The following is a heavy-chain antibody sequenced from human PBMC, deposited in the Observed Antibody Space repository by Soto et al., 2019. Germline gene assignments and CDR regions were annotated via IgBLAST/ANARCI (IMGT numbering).Heavy chain of an antibody. Sequence: ASVKVSCKASGFTFTSSAVQWVRQARGQRLEWRGWIVVGSGNTNYAQKFQERVTITRDMSTSTAYMELSSLRSEDTAVYYCAAASSRTDIAARPGNWFDPWGQGTLVNVSS. CDR2: IVVGSGNT. D-gene: IGHD6-6*01. CDR1: GFTFTSSA. J-gene: IGHJ5*02. V-gene: IGHV1-58*01. CDR3: AAASSRTDIAARPGNWFDP.